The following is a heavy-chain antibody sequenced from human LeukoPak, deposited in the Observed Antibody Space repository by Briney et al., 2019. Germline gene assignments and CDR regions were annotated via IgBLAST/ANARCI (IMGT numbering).Heavy chain of an antibody. CDR3: ARDSEAVAGNFDY. J-gene: IGHJ4*02. CDR2: ISSSGSTI. V-gene: IGHV3-11*01. CDR1: GFTFSDYY. D-gene: IGHD6-19*01. Sequence: GGSLRLSCAASGFTFSDYYMSWIRQAPGKGLEWVSYISSSGSTIYYADSVKGRFTISWDNAKNSLYPQMNSLRAEDTAVYYCARDSEAVAGNFDYWGQGTLVTVSS.